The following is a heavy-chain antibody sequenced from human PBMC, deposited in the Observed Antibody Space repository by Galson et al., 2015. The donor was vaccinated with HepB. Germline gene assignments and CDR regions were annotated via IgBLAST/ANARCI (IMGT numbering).Heavy chain of an antibody. CDR1: GGSISSYY. Sequence: ETLSLTCTVSGGSISSYYWSWIRQPPGKGLEWIGYIYYSGSTNYNPSLKSRVTMSVDTSKNQFSLKLSSVTAADTAVYYCAREGLDYYDSSGYCPFDYWGQGTLVTVSS. D-gene: IGHD3-22*01. CDR2: IYYSGST. J-gene: IGHJ4*02. V-gene: IGHV4-59*12. CDR3: AREGLDYYDSSGYCPFDY.